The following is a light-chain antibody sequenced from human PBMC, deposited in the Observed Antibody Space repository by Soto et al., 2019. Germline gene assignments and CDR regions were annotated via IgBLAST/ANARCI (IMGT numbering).Light chain of an antibody. V-gene: IGLV3-21*02. J-gene: IGLJ2*01. Sequence: SYELTQPPSVSVAPGQTARVTCGGSSVGSKSVHWYQQRPGQAPDLVVYDDSDRPSGIPARFSGSKSGNTVTLTISRVDACDEADYYCQVCDSSSDQVTFGGGTKLTVL. CDR1: SVGSKS. CDR3: QVCDSSSDQVT. CDR2: DDS.